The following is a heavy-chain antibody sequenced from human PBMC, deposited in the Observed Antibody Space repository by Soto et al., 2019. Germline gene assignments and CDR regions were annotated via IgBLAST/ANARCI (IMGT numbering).Heavy chain of an antibody. J-gene: IGHJ4*02. CDR3: ARRLQWQLRALDS. D-gene: IGHD6-19*01. CDR1: GFIFSDYY. Sequence: QEHLMESGGGLVKPGGSLRLSCAGSGFIFSDYYITWIRRAPGKGLEWVSYINTLSSAIYYADSVKGRFTISRDNAKNSVYLQMNSLRAEDTAVYYCARRLQWQLRALDSWGRGTLVTVSS. CDR2: INTLSSAI. V-gene: IGHV3-11*01.